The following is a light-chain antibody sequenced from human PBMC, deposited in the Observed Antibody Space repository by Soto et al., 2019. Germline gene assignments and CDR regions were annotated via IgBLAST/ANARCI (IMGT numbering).Light chain of an antibody. J-gene: IGKJ4*01. CDR1: QSISSY. CDR3: QQSYSTPLV. V-gene: IGKV1-39*01. CDR2: AAS. Sequence: DIQMTQSPSSLSASVGDRVTITCRASQSISSYLNWYQQKPGKAPKLLIYAASSLQGGVPSRFSGSGSGTDFTLTISRLQPEDFATYYCQQSYSTPLVFGGGTKVDIK.